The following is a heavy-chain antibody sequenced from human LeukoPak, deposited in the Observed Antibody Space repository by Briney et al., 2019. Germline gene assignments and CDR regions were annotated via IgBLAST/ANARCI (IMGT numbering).Heavy chain of an antibody. CDR3: ARDLDSSGYSNWFDP. CDR1: GYTFTSYY. J-gene: IGHJ5*02. D-gene: IGHD3-22*01. Sequence: ASVKVSCKASGYTFTSYYMHWVRQAPGQGLEWVGIINPSGGSTSYAQKFQGRVTMTRDTSTSTVYMELSSLRSEDTAVYYCARDLDSSGYSNWFDPWGQGTLVTVSS. V-gene: IGHV1-46*01. CDR2: INPSGGST.